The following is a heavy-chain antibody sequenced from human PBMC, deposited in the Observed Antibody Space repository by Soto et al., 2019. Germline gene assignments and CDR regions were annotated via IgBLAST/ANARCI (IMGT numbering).Heavy chain of an antibody. V-gene: IGHV1-8*01. CDR2: MNPNSGDT. Sequence: QVQLVQSGAEVKKPGASVKVSCQASGYPFTSNDITWVRQAPGQGLEWMGWMNPNSGDTGYAQKFQGRDNMTRNTSISTAYMELSSLTTEDTAVYYCARDSTSPDYWAQGTLVTVSS. CDR3: ARDSTSPDY. J-gene: IGHJ4*02. D-gene: IGHD2-2*01. CDR1: GYPFTSND.